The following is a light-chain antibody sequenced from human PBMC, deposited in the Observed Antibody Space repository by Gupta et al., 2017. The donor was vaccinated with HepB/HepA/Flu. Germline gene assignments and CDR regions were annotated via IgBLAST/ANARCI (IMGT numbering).Light chain of an antibody. CDR3: AAWDESLNGVV. CDR2: NND. CDR1: RSNVGSKN. V-gene: IGLV1-44*01. J-gene: IGLJ2*01. Sequence: QSVLTPSPSVSGTPGQRVTMSCSGSRSNVGSKNVNWYQQLPGTAPKLLIYNNDERPSGVPERFSGSKSDTSASLAISGLQSEDEADYYCAAWDESLNGVVFGGGTKLTVL.